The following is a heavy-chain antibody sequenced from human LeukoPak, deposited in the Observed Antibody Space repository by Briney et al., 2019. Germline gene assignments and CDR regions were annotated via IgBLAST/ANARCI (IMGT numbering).Heavy chain of an antibody. CDR2: IRHDGSHK. CDR1: GFTFSSYG. CDR3: ALMRDGYTH. Sequence: GESLKISCAASGFTFSSYGMHWVRQAPGKGLEWVAFIRHDGSHKSYADSVKGRFTIYRDNSKNTLYLQMNSLRAEDTAVYYCALMRDGYTHWGQGTLVTVSS. V-gene: IGHV3-30*02. D-gene: IGHD2-2*02. J-gene: IGHJ4*02.